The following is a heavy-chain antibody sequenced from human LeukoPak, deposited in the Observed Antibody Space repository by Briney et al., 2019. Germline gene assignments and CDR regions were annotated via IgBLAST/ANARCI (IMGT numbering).Heavy chain of an antibody. D-gene: IGHD3-22*01. V-gene: IGHV5-51*01. Sequence: KNGESLKISCKGSGYSFTSYWIGLVRQIPGKGLELMGIIYPGGSATRYSPSFQGQVSISADKSISTADLQWSSMKASDTAMYYCARLRYYYDSSSYYYNYFDYWGQGTLVTVSS. CDR2: IYPGGSAT. J-gene: IGHJ4*02. CDR3: ARLRYYYDSSSYYYNYFDY. CDR1: GYSFTSYW.